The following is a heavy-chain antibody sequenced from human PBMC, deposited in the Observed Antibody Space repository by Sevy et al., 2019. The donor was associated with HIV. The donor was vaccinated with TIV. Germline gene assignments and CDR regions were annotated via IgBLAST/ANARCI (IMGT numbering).Heavy chain of an antibody. J-gene: IGHJ3*02. CDR2: ISSSSTI. D-gene: IGHD3-22*01. CDR1: GFTFSSYS. Sequence: GGSLRLSCAASGFTFSSYSMNWVRQAPGKGLEWVSYISSSSTIYYADSVKGRFTISRDNAKNSLYLQMNSLRAEDTAVYYCARVQGYYDSTEDAFDIWGQGTMVTVSS. V-gene: IGHV3-48*01. CDR3: ARVQGYYDSTEDAFDI.